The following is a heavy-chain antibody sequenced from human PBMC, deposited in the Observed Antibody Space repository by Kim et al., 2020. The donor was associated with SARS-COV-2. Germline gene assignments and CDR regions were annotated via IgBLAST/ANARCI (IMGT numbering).Heavy chain of an antibody. J-gene: IGHJ4*02. CDR3: AKSYTSGTYFFDF. D-gene: IGHD3-16*01. Sequence: YYRDAVRGRLHISRDNSQATLYLQMDRLSVEDTAVYYCAKSYTSGTYFFDFWGQGTPVTVSS. V-gene: IGHV3-33*06.